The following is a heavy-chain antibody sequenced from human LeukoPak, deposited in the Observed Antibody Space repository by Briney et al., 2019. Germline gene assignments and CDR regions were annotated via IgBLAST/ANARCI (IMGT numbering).Heavy chain of an antibody. V-gene: IGHV3-15*01. CDR1: GSTFSNAW. CDR3: TTAYSSGWYYYYYYGMDV. Sequence: PGGSLRLSCAASGSTFSNAWMSWVRQAPGKGLEWVGRIKSKTDGGTTDYAAPVKGRFTISRDDSKNTLYLQMNSLKTEDTAVYYCTTAYSSGWYYYYYYGMDVWGQGTTVTVSS. D-gene: IGHD6-19*01. CDR2: IKSKTDGGTT. J-gene: IGHJ6*02.